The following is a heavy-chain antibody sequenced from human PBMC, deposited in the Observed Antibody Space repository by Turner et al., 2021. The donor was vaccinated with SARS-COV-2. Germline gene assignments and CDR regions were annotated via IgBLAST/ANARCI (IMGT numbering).Heavy chain of an antibody. CDR1: GGSISSYF. D-gene: IGHD6-6*01. V-gene: IGHV4-4*07. CDR3: ARDRVQLGPVGMDV. Sequence: QVQPQESGPGLVMPSATLSLTCTVSGGSISSYFWNWIRQPAGKGLEWIGRIYTSGTSNYNPSLKSRVTMSVDTSKNQFTLRLSSVTAADTAVYYCARDRVQLGPVGMDVWGQGTTVTVSS. CDR2: IYTSGTS. J-gene: IGHJ6*02.